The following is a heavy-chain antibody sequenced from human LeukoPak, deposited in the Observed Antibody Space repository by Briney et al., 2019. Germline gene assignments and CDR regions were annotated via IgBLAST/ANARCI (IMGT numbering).Heavy chain of an antibody. V-gene: IGHV3-15*01. CDR2: IKSKADGGTT. CDR1: GFXFSNAW. Sequence: GGSLRLSCVASGFXFSNAWINWVRQAPGKGQEWVGRIKSKADGGTTDYAAPVKDRFTISRDDSKNTLYLQMNSLKTEDTAVYYCATKLEWYFDLWGRGTLVTVSS. CDR3: ATKLEWYFDL. J-gene: IGHJ2*01. D-gene: IGHD1-7*01.